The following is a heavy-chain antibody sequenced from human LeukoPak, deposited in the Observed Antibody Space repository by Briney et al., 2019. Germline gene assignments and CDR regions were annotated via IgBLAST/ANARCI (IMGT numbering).Heavy chain of an antibody. CDR2: IRSKAYGGTT. J-gene: IGHJ4*02. Sequence: TGGSLRLTCTASGFTFGDYAMSWFRQAPGKGLEWVGFIRSKAYGGTTEYAASVKGRFTISRDDSRSIAYLQMNSLKTEDTAVYYCTRQAGVATPRDYWGQGTLVTVSS. V-gene: IGHV3-49*03. CDR3: TRQAGVATPRDY. CDR1: GFTFGDYA. D-gene: IGHD5-12*01.